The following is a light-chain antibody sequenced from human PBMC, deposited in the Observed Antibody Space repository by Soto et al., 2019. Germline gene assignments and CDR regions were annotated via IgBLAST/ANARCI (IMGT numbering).Light chain of an antibody. CDR1: TSNIGSNY. J-gene: IGLJ1*01. CDR2: RNN. CDR3: ATWDDSLNGFYV. V-gene: IGLV1-47*01. Sequence: QSVLTQPPPASGTPGQGVTISCSGSTSNIGSNYVYWYQQLPGTAPKLLIYRNNQRPSGVPDRFSGSKSGTSASLAISGLRSDDEADYFCATWDDSLNGFYVFGTGTKVTVL.